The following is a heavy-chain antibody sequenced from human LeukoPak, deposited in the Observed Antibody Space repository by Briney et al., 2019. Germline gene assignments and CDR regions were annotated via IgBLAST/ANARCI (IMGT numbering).Heavy chain of an antibody. CDR3: ARGNYEYVWGGIDY. CDR2: IYYSGST. CDR1: GGSISSSSYY. Sequence: SETLSLTCTVSGGSISSSSYYWGWIRQSPGKGLEWIAGIYYSGSTYYNPSLKSRVTISVDTSKNQISLKLSSVTAADTAVYYCARGNYEYVWGGIDYWGQGTLVTVTS. J-gene: IGHJ4*02. D-gene: IGHD3-16*01. V-gene: IGHV4-39*01.